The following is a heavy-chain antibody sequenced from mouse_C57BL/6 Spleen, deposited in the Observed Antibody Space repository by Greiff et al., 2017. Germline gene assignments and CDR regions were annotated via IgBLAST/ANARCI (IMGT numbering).Heavy chain of an antibody. CDR1: GFTFSSYA. J-gene: IGHJ3*01. CDR2: ISDGGSYT. Sequence: DVHLVESGGGLVKPGGSLKLSCAASGFTFSSYAMSWVRQTPEKRLEWVATISDGGSYTYYPDNVKGRFTISRDNAKNNLYLQMSHLKSEDTAMYYCASYDYEGFAYWGQGTLVTVSA. CDR3: ASYDYEGFAY. D-gene: IGHD2-4*01. V-gene: IGHV5-4*01.